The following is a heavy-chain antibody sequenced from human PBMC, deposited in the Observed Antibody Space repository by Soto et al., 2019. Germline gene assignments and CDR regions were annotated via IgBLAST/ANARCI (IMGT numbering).Heavy chain of an antibody. V-gene: IGHV5-51*01. Sequence: AESLKISCKGSGYSFTSYWIGWVRQMPGKGLECMGIIYPGDSDTRYSPSFQGQVTISADKSISTAYPQPPRLKASDTATYYCSRHVPPPRPWSGYHDPTFDYWGQGTLV. CDR3: SRHVPPPRPWSGYHDPTFDY. J-gene: IGHJ4*02. CDR2: IYPGDSDT. CDR1: GYSFTSYW. D-gene: IGHD3-3*01.